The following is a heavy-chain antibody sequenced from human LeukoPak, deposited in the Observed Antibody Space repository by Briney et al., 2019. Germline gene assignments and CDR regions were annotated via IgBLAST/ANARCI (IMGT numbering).Heavy chain of an antibody. V-gene: IGHV3-23*01. D-gene: IGHD3-10*01. Sequence: PGGSLRLSCAASGFRFDNYGMSWVRQAPGKGLEWVSAISGSGGSTYYADSVKGRFTISRDNSKNTLYLQMNSLRAEDTAIYYCAKDLGGEGGSGFPGQWGQGTLVTVSS. J-gene: IGHJ4*02. CDR2: ISGSGGST. CDR3: AKDLGGEGGSGFPGQ. CDR1: GFRFDNYG.